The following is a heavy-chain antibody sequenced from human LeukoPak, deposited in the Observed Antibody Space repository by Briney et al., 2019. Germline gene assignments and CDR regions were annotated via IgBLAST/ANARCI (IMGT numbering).Heavy chain of an antibody. Sequence: PGRSLRLSCAASGFTFDDYAMHWVRQAPGKGLEWVSGISWNSGSIGYADSVKGRFTISRDNAKNSLYLQMNSLRAEDTAVYYCAREYAYYMDVWGKGTTVTVSS. J-gene: IGHJ6*03. CDR1: GFTFDDYA. CDR2: ISWNSGSI. D-gene: IGHD2-8*01. CDR3: AREYAYYMDV. V-gene: IGHV3-9*01.